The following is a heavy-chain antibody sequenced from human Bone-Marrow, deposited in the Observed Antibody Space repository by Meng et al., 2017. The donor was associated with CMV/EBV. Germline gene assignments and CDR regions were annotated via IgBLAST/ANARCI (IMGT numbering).Heavy chain of an antibody. D-gene: IGHD2-15*01. Sequence: ESLKISCTVSGGSISSYYWSWIRQPPGKGLEWIGYIYYSGSTYYNPSLNRRVTISVDTSPNQFSLKLSSVTAADTAVYYCAISVGCRGGSYPPSYYGMGVCGQGSTVTVSS. CDR3: AISVGCRGGSYPPSYYGMGV. J-gene: IGHJ6*02. CDR1: GGSISSYY. CDR2: IYYSGST. V-gene: IGHV4-59*08.